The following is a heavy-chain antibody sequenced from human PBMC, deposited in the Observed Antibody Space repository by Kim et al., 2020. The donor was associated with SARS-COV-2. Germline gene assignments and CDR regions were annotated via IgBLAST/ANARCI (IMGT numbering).Heavy chain of an antibody. CDR1: GYTFTSYA. V-gene: IGHV1-3*01. CDR2: INAGNGNT. D-gene: IGHD3-22*01. J-gene: IGHJ4*02. CDR3: ARDQGDYYDSLFDY. Sequence: ASVKVSCKASGYTFTSYAMHWVRQAPGQRLEWMGWINAGNGNTKYSQKFQGRVTITRDTSASTAYMELSSLRSEDTAVYYCARDQGDYYDSLFDYWGQGTLVTVSS.